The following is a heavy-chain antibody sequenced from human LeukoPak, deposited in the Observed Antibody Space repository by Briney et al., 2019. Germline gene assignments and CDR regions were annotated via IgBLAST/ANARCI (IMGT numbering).Heavy chain of an antibody. V-gene: IGHV4-34*10. CDR2: FHNSGNT. CDR1: GGSFSGYY. J-gene: IGHJ4*02. Sequence: TPSETLSLTCAVYGGSFSGYYWSWIRQPPGKGLEWIGYFHNSGNTNYNPSLSSRITMSVDTSKNQFSLKLNSVTAAATAVYYCARRAAALDYWGQGTLVTVSS. CDR3: ARRAAALDY. D-gene: IGHD6-13*01.